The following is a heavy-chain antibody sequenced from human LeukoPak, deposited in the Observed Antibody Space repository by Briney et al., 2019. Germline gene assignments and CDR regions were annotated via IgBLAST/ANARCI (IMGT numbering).Heavy chain of an antibody. CDR2: INAGNGNT. Sequence: ASVKVSCKASGYTFTSYAMHWVRQAPGQRLEWMGWINAGNGNTKYSQKFQGRVTITRDTSASTAYMELSSLRSEDTAVYYCARDGYYDILTGIFDYWGQGTLVTVSS. CDR3: ARDGYYDILTGIFDY. V-gene: IGHV1-3*01. D-gene: IGHD3-9*01. CDR1: GYTFTSYA. J-gene: IGHJ4*02.